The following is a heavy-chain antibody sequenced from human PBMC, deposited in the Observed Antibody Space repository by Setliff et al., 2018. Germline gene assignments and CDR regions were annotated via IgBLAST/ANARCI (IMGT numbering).Heavy chain of an antibody. D-gene: IGHD3-9*01. CDR1: KFSFSSCY. Sequence: GGSLRLSCTASKFSFSSCYMAWIRQTPGKGLEWLSYISTTGDTISYADSVKGRFTISRDNAKNSAYLQMNSLRAEDTAIYYCARANTTGYYYFDYWGQGTLVTVSS. CDR2: ISTTGDTI. J-gene: IGHJ4*02. V-gene: IGHV3-11*04. CDR3: ARANTTGYYYFDY.